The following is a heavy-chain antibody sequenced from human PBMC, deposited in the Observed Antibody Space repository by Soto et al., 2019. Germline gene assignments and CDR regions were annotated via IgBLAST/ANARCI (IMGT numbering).Heavy chain of an antibody. D-gene: IGHD6-19*01. V-gene: IGHV7-4-1*01. Sequence: QVQLVQSGSELKKPGASVKVSCKASGYTFTSYALNWVRQAPGQGLEWMGWINTNTGNPTYAQGFTGRFVFSLDTSVSTEYLQICSLKAEDTAVYYCARDLGSGWFNWFDPWGQGTLVTVSS. CDR1: GYTFTSYA. J-gene: IGHJ5*02. CDR3: ARDLGSGWFNWFDP. CDR2: INTNTGNP.